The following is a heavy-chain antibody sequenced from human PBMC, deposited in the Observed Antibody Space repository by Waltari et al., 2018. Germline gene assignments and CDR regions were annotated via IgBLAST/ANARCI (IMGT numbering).Heavy chain of an antibody. CDR1: EFTFSLYW. D-gene: IGHD4-17*01. CDR3: ARGARRTSQTTGWWYFDL. CDR2: RNSYGSSI. V-gene: IGHV3-74*01. Sequence: EVQLVESGGGLVQPGGSLRLSCEASEFTFSLYWMHWVRQVPGKGLEVVSRRNSYGSSISYADSGKGRFTISKDNARNTVYLQMNSLRAEDTAIYYCARGARRTSQTTGWWYFDLWGRGTLLTVSS. J-gene: IGHJ2*01.